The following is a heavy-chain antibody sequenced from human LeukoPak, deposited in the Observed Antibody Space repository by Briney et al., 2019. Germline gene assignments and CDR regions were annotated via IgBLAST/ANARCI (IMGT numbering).Heavy chain of an antibody. CDR2: IYYSGST. Sequence: TTSQTLSLTCTVSGGSISSGGYSWSWIRQHPGKGLEWIGYIYYSGSTYYNPSLKSRVTISVDTSKNQFSLKLSSVTAADTAVYYCARGENYSYGYVVSRTNWFDPWGQGTLVTVSS. D-gene: IGHD5-18*01. CDR1: GGSISSGGYS. J-gene: IGHJ5*02. CDR3: ARGENYSYGYVVSRTNWFDP. V-gene: IGHV4-31*03.